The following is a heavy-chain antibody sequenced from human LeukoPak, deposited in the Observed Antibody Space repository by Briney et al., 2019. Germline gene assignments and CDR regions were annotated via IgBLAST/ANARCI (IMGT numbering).Heavy chain of an antibody. Sequence: SVKVSCKASGGTFSSYAISWVRQAPGQGLEWMGGIIPIFGTANYAQKFQGRVTMTRDTSISTAYMELSRLRSDDTAVYYCARRYYDSSGYYYHWFDPWGQGTLVTVSS. CDR1: GGTFSSYA. J-gene: IGHJ5*02. CDR3: ARRYYDSSGYYYHWFDP. CDR2: IIPIFGTA. V-gene: IGHV1-69*05. D-gene: IGHD3-22*01.